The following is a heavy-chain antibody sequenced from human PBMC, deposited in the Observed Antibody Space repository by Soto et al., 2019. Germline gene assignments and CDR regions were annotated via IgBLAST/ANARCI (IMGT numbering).Heavy chain of an antibody. Sequence: SETLSLTCGVYGDSFSDYYWAWVRQPPGKGLERIGEINHSGNTYYAPSLKSRLSMSVDTSRNHVSLHLTSVTAADTAVYYFATFSIVGTVIFNHWGQGTQVT. D-gene: IGHD1-26*01. V-gene: IGHV4-34*01. CDR1: GDSFSDYY. J-gene: IGHJ4*02. CDR3: ATFSIVGTVIFNH. CDR2: INHSGNT.